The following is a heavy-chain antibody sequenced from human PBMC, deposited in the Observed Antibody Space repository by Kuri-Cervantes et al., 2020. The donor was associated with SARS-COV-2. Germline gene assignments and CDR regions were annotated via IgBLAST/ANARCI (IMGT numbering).Heavy chain of an antibody. V-gene: IGHV1-18*01. D-gene: IGHD3-10*01. CDR2: ISPYNGNT. Sequence: ASVKVSCKASGYTFTNYVITWVRQAPGQGLEWMGWISPYNGNTNYAQKVQGRVTMTTDTSTSTAYMELSRLRSDDTAVYYCASFHTAMGPNYNYYGSGSQDFDYWGQGTLVTVSS. CDR1: GYTFTNYV. CDR3: ASFHTAMGPNYNYYGSGSQDFDY. J-gene: IGHJ4*02.